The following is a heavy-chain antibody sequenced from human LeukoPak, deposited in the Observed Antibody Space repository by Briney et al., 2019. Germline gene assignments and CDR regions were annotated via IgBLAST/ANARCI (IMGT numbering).Heavy chain of an antibody. D-gene: IGHD5-12*01. CDR1: GFTLSDRY. CDR3: TSSAFDYRFFGN. J-gene: IGHJ4*02. CDR2: IRNKANSYST. Sequence: GSLRLSCAGSGFTLSDRYMDWVRQAPGKGPEWVARIRNKANSYSTEYAASVKGRFTISRDDSKNTLYLQMNSLKTEDTTVYFCTSSAFDYRFFGNWGQGTLVTVSS. V-gene: IGHV3-72*01.